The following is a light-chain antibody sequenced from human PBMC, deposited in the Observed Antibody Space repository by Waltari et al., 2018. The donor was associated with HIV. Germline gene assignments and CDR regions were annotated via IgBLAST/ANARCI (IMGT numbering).Light chain of an antibody. CDR3: QQYDNWYT. V-gene: IGKV3-15*01. CDR2: FAS. Sequence: EIVMTQSPDTLSASPGERATLSCRASQSISNNLAWYQQKPGQAPRLLISFASMRATGIPARFTGSGSGTEFTLTISSVQAEDFAVYYCQQYDNWYTFGQGTKLDNK. CDR1: QSISNN. J-gene: IGKJ2*01.